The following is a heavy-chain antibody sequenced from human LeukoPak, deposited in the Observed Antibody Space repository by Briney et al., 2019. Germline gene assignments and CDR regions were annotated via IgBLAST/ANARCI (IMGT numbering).Heavy chain of an antibody. CDR3: VKEYFGFAFDY. Sequence: GGSLRLSCAASGFTFSTYAMSWVRQAPGKGLEWVSGISASGGTTYYADSVKGRFTISRDNSKNTLYLQMNSLRAEDTAIYYCVKEYFGFAFDYWGQGTVVTVSS. D-gene: IGHD3-9*01. V-gene: IGHV3-23*01. CDR2: ISASGGTT. CDR1: GFTFSTYA. J-gene: IGHJ4*02.